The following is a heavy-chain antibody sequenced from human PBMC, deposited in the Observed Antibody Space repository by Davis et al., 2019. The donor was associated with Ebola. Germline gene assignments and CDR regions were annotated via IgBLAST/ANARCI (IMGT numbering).Heavy chain of an antibody. CDR2: HGTSGDT. D-gene: IGHD2-15*01. V-gene: IGHV3-23*01. CDR1: GSVFRNYV. CDR3: ARDHGYCSGGSCYSSYFDY. J-gene: IGHJ4*02. Sequence: GESLKISCAASGSVFRNYVMSWVRRAPGKGLEWVSTHGTSGDTYYADSVKGRFTISRDNSKNTLYLQMNSLRAEDTAVYYCARDHGYCSGGSCYSSYFDYWGQGTLVTVSS.